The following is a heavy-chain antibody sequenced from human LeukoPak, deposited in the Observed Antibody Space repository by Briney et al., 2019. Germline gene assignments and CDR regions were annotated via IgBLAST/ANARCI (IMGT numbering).Heavy chain of an antibody. V-gene: IGHV1-69*06. CDR3: ARVDSSGYYGNYFDY. D-gene: IGHD3-22*01. J-gene: IGHJ4*02. CDR1: GGTFSSYA. Sequence: ASVKVSCKASGGTFSSYAISWVRQAPGQGLEWMGGIIPIFGTANYAQKFQGRVTITADKSTSTAYMELSSLRSEDTAVYYCARVDSSGYYGNYFDYWGQGTLVTVSS. CDR2: IIPIFGTA.